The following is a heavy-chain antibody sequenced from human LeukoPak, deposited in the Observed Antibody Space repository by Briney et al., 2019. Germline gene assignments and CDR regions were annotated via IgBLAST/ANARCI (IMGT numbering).Heavy chain of an antibody. CDR2: IYYSGST. Sequence: SETLSLTCTVSGGSVSSGSYYWSWIRQPPGKGLEWIGYIYYSGSTNYNPSLKSRVTISVDTSKNQFSLKLSSVTAADTAVYYCASRGYSYGYRSSDYWGQGTLVTVSS. J-gene: IGHJ4*02. CDR3: ASRGYSYGYRSSDY. CDR1: GGSVSSGSYY. D-gene: IGHD5-18*01. V-gene: IGHV4-61*01.